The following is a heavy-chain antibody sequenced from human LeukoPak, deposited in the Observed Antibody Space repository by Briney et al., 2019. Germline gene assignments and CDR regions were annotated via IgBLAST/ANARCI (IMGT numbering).Heavy chain of an antibody. V-gene: IGHV3-23*01. D-gene: IGHD3-3*01. CDR2: IGGSGGST. CDR1: GFTFSNYE. Sequence: GGSLRLSCAASGFTFSNYEMNWVRQAPGKGLEWVSGIGGSGGSTYYADSVKGRFTISRDNSKNTLYLQMNSLRAEDTAVYYCAKTMGSIFSPFDDWGQGTLVTVSS. CDR3: AKTMGSIFSPFDD. J-gene: IGHJ4*02.